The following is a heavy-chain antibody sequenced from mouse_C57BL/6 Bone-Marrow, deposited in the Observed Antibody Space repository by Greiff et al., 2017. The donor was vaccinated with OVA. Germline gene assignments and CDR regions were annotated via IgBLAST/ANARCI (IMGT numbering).Heavy chain of an antibody. D-gene: IGHD2-4*01. V-gene: IGHV3-6*01. CDR1: GYSITSGYY. CDR2: ISYDGSN. CDR3: AREGIYYDYDGFAY. Sequence: VQLQQSGPGLVKPSQSLSLTCSVTGYSITSGYYWNWIRQFPGNKLEWMGYISYDGSNNYNPSLKNRISITRDTSKNQFFLKLNSVTTEDTATYDCAREGIYYDYDGFAYWGQGTLVTVSA. J-gene: IGHJ3*01.